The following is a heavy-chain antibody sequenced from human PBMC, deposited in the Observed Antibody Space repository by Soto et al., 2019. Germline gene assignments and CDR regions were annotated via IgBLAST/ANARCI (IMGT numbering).Heavy chain of an antibody. CDR2: IYNSGSS. V-gene: IGHV4-4*07. CDR1: GGSISSYY. CDR3: ARGRHDILTGTQYFDY. D-gene: IGHD3-9*01. J-gene: IGHJ4*02. Sequence: SETLSLTCTVSGGSISSYYWSCIRQPAGKGLEWIGRIYNSGSSNYNPSLKSRVTMSVDTSKNHCCLKLSSVSAGDTAVSYCARGRHDILTGTQYFDYWVQVTLVTV.